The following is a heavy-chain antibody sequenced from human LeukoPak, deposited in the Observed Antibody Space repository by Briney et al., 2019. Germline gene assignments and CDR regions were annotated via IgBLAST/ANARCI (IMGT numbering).Heavy chain of an antibody. CDR1: GGSISSGGYY. CDR3: ARAGYDSSGYPTYYFDY. Sequence: ASETLSLACTVSGGSISSGGYYWSWIRQHPGKGLEWIGYIYYSGNAYYNPSLKSRVTISVGTSKNQFSLKLSSVTAADTAVYYCARAGYDSSGYPTYYFDYWGQGTLVTVSS. D-gene: IGHD3-22*01. J-gene: IGHJ4*02. CDR2: IYYSGNA. V-gene: IGHV4-31*03.